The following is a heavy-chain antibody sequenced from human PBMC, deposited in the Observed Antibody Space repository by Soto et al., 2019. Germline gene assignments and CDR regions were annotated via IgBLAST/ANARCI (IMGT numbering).Heavy chain of an antibody. CDR3: ARQEHSYFGPRWFDT. CDR2: IYNSGST. V-gene: IGHV4-59*08. J-gene: IGHJ5*02. CDR1: GGSINVYY. D-gene: IGHD3-10*01. Sequence: PSETLSLTCTVSGGSINVYYWSWIRQPPGKGLEWVGYIYNSGSTNYNPSLKSRVTISVDTSKKQFSLRLRSVTAADTAVYYCARQEHSYFGPRWFDTWGQGALVTVSS.